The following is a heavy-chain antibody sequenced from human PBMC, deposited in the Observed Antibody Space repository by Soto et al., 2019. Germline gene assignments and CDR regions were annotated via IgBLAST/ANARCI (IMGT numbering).Heavy chain of an antibody. CDR3: ARGPSSPQAKYSSGWYFDH. CDR1: GGSFSGYY. CDR2: INHSGST. J-gene: IGHJ4*02. D-gene: IGHD6-19*01. Sequence: QVQLQQWGAGLLKPSETLSLTCAVYGGSFSGYYWSWIRQPPGKGLEWIGEINHSGSTNYNPSLKSRVTISVDTSKNQFSLKLSSVTAADTAVYYCARGPSSPQAKYSSGWYFDHWGQGTLVTVSS. V-gene: IGHV4-34*01.